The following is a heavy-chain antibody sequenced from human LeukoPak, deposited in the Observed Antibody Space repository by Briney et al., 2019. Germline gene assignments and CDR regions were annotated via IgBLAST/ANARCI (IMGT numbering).Heavy chain of an antibody. CDR1: GFTFSSYA. CDR2: ISGSGGST. D-gene: IGHD2-2*01. Sequence: GGSLRLSCAASGFTFSSYAMSWVRQAPGKGLEWVSAISGSGGSTYYADSVKGRFTISRDNSKNTLYLQMNSLRVEDTAVYYCAKLTYCSSTSCYYYYYYYGMDVWGQGTTVTVSS. CDR3: AKLTYCSSTSCYYYYYYYGMDV. V-gene: IGHV3-23*01. J-gene: IGHJ6*02.